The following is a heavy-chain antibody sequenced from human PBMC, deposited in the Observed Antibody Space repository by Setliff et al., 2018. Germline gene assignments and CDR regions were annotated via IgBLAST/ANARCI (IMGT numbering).Heavy chain of an antibody. J-gene: IGHJ6*02. CDR1: GFTFSSYS. V-gene: IGHV3-48*04. CDR3: TRDIVVFTDIDYYYSGMDV. Sequence: GGSLRLSCAASGFTFSSYSMNWVRQAPGKGLEWVSYISSSNGDGSVANYADAVKGRFTISRDNAKNTLSLQMNTLKAEDTAVYYCTRDIVVFTDIDYYYSGMDVWGQGTAVTVSS. D-gene: IGHD2-21*01. CDR2: ISSSNGDGSVA.